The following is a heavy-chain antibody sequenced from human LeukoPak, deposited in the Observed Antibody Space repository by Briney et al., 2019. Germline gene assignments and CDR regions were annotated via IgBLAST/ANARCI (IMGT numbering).Heavy chain of an antibody. CDR2: ISSSSSYI. Sequence: GGSLRLSCAASGFTFSSYSMNWVRQAPGKGLEWVSSISSSSSYIYYADSVKGRFTISRDNVKNSLYLQMNSLRAEDTAVYYCARKGYSSAYYFDYWGQGTLVTVSS. J-gene: IGHJ4*02. D-gene: IGHD6-6*01. CDR1: GFTFSSYS. CDR3: ARKGYSSAYYFDY. V-gene: IGHV3-21*01.